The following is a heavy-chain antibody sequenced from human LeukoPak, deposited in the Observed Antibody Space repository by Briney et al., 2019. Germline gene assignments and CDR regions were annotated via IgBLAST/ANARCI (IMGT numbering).Heavy chain of an antibody. CDR3: ARDKLNPKYSSSWYNWFDP. V-gene: IGHV6-1*01. J-gene: IGHJ5*02. D-gene: IGHD6-13*01. Sequence: SQTLSLTCAISGDSVSSNSAAWNWIRQSPSRGLEWLGRTYYRSKWYNDYAVSVKSRITINPDTSKNQFSLQLNSVTPEDTAVYYCARDKLNPKYSSSWYNWFDPWGQGTLVTVSS. CDR1: GDSVSSNSAA. CDR2: TYYRSKWYN.